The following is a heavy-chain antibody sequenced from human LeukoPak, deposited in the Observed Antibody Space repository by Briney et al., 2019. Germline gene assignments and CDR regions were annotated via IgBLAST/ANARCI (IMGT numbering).Heavy chain of an antibody. Sequence: ASVKVSCKASGYTFTDYYMHWVRQAPGQGLEWMGWINPNSGGTNYAQHFQGRVTMTRDTSISTANMELRSLRPDDTAVYYCARGGCSGGICYSSWLDPWGQGTLVTVYS. CDR1: GYTFTDYY. J-gene: IGHJ5*02. D-gene: IGHD2-15*01. V-gene: IGHV1-2*02. CDR3: ARGGCSGGICYSSWLDP. CDR2: INPNSGGT.